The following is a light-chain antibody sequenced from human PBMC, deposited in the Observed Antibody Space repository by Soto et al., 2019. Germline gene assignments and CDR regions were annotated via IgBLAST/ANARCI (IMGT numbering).Light chain of an antibody. J-gene: IGKJ1*01. CDR3: QQYNDYSGM. CDR1: QSISRW. V-gene: IGKV1-5*01. Sequence: IRMNMSPSTRSASLGDRVTITGGASQSISRWLAWHQQKPGKAPRLLIYDASNLQRGVPSRFSGSGSGTEFTLTITSLQPEDFATYYCQQYNDYSGMFGQGTKVDI. CDR2: DAS.